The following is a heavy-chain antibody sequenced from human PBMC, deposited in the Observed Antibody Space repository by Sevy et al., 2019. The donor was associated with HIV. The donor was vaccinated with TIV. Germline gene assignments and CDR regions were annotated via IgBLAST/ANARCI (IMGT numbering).Heavy chain of an antibody. CDR2: ISYDGSNK. J-gene: IGHJ6*03. CDR3: ARDLPPGDYYYMDV. CDR1: GFTFSSYA. Sequence: GGSLRLSCAASGFTFSSYAMHGVRQAPCKGLEWVAVISYDGSNKYYADSVKGRFTISRDNSKNTLYLQMNSLRAEDTAVYYCARDLPPGDYYYMDVWGKGTTVTVSS. V-gene: IGHV3-30-3*01. D-gene: IGHD3-10*01.